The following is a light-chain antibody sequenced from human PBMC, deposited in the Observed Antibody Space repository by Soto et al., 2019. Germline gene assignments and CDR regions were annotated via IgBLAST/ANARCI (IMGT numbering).Light chain of an antibody. CDR2: ETS. CDR1: QSVSSN. Sequence: EIVMTQSPATLSVSPGEKATLSCRASQSVSSNLAWYQQKPGQAPRLLIYETSTWATGIPARFSGSGSGTDFPLTISSLQSEDFAVYYCQQYNTWPLTFGQGTRLEIK. J-gene: IGKJ5*01. V-gene: IGKV3-15*01. CDR3: QQYNTWPLT.